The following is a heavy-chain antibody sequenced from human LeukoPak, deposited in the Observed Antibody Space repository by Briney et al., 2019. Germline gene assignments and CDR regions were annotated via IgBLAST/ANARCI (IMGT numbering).Heavy chain of an antibody. J-gene: IGHJ4*02. V-gene: IGHV3-30-3*01. CDR2: ISYDGSNK. CDR1: GFTFSSYA. CDR3: ARLRSYYDSSGYDY. Sequence: TGGSLRLSCAASGFTFSSYAMHWVRQAPGKGLEWVAVISYDGSNKYYVDSVKGRFTISRDNSENTLYLQMDSLRAEDTAVYYCARLRSYYDSSGYDYWGQGTLVTVSS. D-gene: IGHD3-22*01.